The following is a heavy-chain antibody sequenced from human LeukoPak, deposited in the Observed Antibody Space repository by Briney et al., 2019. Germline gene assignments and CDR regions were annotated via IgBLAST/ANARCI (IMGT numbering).Heavy chain of an antibody. CDR3: AREYCSGGSCYSYNWFDP. Sequence: SETLSLTCTVSGGSIGRYYWSWIRQPPGKGLEWIGYIYYSGSTNYNPSLKSRVTISVDTSKNQFSLKLSSVTAADTAVYYCAREYCSGGSCYSYNWFDPWGQGTLVTVSS. V-gene: IGHV4-59*01. J-gene: IGHJ5*02. CDR2: IYYSGST. CDR1: GGSIGRYY. D-gene: IGHD2-15*01.